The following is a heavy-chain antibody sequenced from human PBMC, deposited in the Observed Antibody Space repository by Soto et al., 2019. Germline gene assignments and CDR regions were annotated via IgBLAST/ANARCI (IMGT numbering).Heavy chain of an antibody. V-gene: IGHV3-23*01. CDR1: GFTFSSYA. Sequence: PGGSLRLSCAASGFTFSSYAMSWVRQAPGKGLEWVSTISGSDGRTYSTDSVKGRFTISRDNSRNTAYLQMNSLRVEDTAVYYCAKVVSQYTPLALFDYWGRGTLVTVS. D-gene: IGHD5-18*01. CDR3: AKVVSQYTPLALFDY. CDR2: ISGSDGRT. J-gene: IGHJ4*02.